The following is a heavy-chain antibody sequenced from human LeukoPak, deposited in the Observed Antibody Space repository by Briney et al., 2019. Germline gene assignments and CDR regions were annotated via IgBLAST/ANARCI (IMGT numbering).Heavy chain of an antibody. CDR1: GGSISSSSYY. D-gene: IGHD6-25*01. Sequence: PSETLSLTCTVSGGSISSSSYYWGWIRQPPGKGLEWIGSIYYSGSTYYNPSLKSRVTISVDTSKNQFSLKLSSVTAADTAVYYCARALRIAAYYFDYWGQGTLVTVSS. CDR3: ARALRIAAYYFDY. J-gene: IGHJ4*02. V-gene: IGHV4-39*07. CDR2: IYYSGST.